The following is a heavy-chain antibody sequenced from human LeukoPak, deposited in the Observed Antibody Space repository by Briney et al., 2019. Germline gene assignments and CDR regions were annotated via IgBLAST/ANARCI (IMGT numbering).Heavy chain of an antibody. V-gene: IGHV3-23*01. J-gene: IGHJ4*02. CDR1: GFTFSSYA. Sequence: SGGSLRLSCAASGFTFSSYAMSWVRQAPGKGLEWVSAISGSGGSTYYADSVKGRFTISRDNSKNTLYLQMNSLRAEDTAVYYCAKSFSGAAAGTVFDYWGQGTLVTVSS. CDR3: AKSFSGAAAGTVFDY. CDR2: ISGSGGST. D-gene: IGHD6-13*01.